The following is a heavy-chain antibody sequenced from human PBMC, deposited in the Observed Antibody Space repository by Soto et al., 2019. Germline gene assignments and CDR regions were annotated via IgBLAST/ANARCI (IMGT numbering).Heavy chain of an antibody. CDR3: ARSEVATITVIDY. V-gene: IGHV4-59*01. CDR2: IYYSGST. Sequence: PPEDLCDCNTVPGASISRSSCWWSRQPPGKGLEWIGYIYYSGSTNYNPSLKSRVTISVDTSKNQFSLKLSSVTAADTAVYYCARSEVATITVIDYWGQGTLVTVS. D-gene: IGHD5-12*01. J-gene: IGHJ4*02. CDR1: GASISRSS.